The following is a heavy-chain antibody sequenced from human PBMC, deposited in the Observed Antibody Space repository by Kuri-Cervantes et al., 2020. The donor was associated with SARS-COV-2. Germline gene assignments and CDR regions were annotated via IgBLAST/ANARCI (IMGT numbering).Heavy chain of an antibody. V-gene: IGHV4-59*01. J-gene: IGHJ6*02. CDR1: GGSISSYY. CDR2: ISYSGNT. D-gene: IGHD2-2*01. CDR3: ARDTGTYCSDISCYDYYYYYGMDV. Sequence: SETLSLTCTVSGGSISSYYWSWIRQPPGKGLEWIGYISYSGNTNYNPSLKSRVTISVDTSKNQFSLRLGSVTAADTAVYYCARDTGTYCSDISCYDYYYYYGMDVWGQGTTVTVSS.